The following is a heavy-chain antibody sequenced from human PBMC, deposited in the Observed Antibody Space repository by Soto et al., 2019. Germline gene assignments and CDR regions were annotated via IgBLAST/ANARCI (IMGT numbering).Heavy chain of an antibody. CDR2: MNPNSGDT. CDR1: GYTFTTYD. D-gene: IGHD3-3*01. CDR3: ARGRDYAFWSGLNWFDP. J-gene: IGHJ5*02. V-gene: IGHV1-8*01. Sequence: ASVKVSCKASGYTFTTYDINWVRQATGQGLEWMGWMNPNSGDTGYAEKFQGRVTMTRNTAINTAYMELNSLTSEDTAVYFCARGRDYAFWSGLNWFDPWGQGTLVTVYS.